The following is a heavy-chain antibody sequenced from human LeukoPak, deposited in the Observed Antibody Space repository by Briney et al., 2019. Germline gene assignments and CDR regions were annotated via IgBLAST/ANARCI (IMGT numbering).Heavy chain of an antibody. CDR3: AKGDGYNLQTYFDY. J-gene: IGHJ4*02. CDR2: ISWNSGSI. D-gene: IGHD5-24*01. CDR1: RFTFVDYA. Sequence: GGSLRLSCAASRFTFVDYAMHWVRHAPGKGLEWVSGISWNSGSIGYADSVKGRFTLSRDNAKISLNLQINSLRAEATALYDCAKGDGYNLQTYFDYWGQGALLTVSS. V-gene: IGHV3-9*01.